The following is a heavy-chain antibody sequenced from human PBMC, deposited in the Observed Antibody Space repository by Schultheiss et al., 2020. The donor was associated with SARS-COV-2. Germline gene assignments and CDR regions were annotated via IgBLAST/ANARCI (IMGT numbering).Heavy chain of an antibody. V-gene: IGHV3-11*04. J-gene: IGHJ5*02. Sequence: GESLKISCAASGFTFSDYYINWIRQAPGKGLEWLSYISSSGSTIYYADSVKGRFTISRDNSKNTLYLQMNSLRAEDTAVYYCARDRDQSYDILTGYYRGYFDPWGQGTLVTVSS. CDR3: ARDRDQSYDILTGYYRGYFDP. CDR1: GFTFSDYY. D-gene: IGHD3-9*01. CDR2: ISSSGSTI.